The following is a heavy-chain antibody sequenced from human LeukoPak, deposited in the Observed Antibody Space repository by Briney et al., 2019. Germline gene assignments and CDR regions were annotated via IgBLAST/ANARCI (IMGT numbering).Heavy chain of an antibody. CDR2: LSYDGSNK. CDR3: AKGRFWRRKTDYHFLH. CDR1: GXTLSSYG. D-gene: IGHD3-3*02. Sequence: SGRSLRLSCAASGXTLSSYGMHWVRQAPGKGLEWVAILSYDGSNKYYADSVKGRFTISRDNSKNTLYLQMNSLRAEDTAVYYCAKGRFWRRKTDYHFLHWGQGTLVTVSS. V-gene: IGHV3-30*18. J-gene: IGHJ1*01.